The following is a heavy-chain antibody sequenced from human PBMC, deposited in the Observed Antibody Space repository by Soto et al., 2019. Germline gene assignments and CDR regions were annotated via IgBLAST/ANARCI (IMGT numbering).Heavy chain of an antibody. CDR1: GFSMYDYG. D-gene: IGHD3-10*01. Sequence: PGGSLSLSCVDSGFSMYDYGMNWVRQAPGKGLEWVSYISSSSSVIYYADSVKGRFTISRDNAKNSVYLQMNRVRDEDTAVYYCARDFLSGKPWGQGTLVTVSS. J-gene: IGHJ5*02. CDR3: ARDFLSGKP. V-gene: IGHV3-48*02. CDR2: ISSSSSVI.